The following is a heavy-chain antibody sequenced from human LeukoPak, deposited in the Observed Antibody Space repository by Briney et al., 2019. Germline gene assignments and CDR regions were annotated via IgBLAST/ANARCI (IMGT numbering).Heavy chain of an antibody. J-gene: IGHJ4*02. V-gene: IGHV3-53*01. CDR1: GFTVSSNY. D-gene: IGHD1-26*01. CDR2: INSGGST. Sequence: GGSLRLSCAASGFTVSSNYMSWVRQAPGKGLEWVSVINSGGSTYYADSVKGRFTISRDNSKNTLYLQMNSLRAEDTAVYYCARGPHYSGNYGGKFDSWGQGTLVTVSS. CDR3: ARGPHYSGNYGGKFDS.